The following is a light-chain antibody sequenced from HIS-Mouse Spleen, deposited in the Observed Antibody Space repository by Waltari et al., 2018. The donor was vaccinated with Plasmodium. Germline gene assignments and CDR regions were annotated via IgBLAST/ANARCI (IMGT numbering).Light chain of an antibody. J-gene: IGKJ4*01. CDR1: QRVSSY. Sequence: EIVLKQSPATLSLSPGERATLPCRASQRVSSYLAWYQQKPGQAPRLLIYDASNRATGIPARFSGSGSGTDFTLTISSLEPEDFAVYYCQQRSNWPSLTFGGGTKVEIK. CDR3: QQRSNWPSLT. V-gene: IGKV3-11*01. CDR2: DAS.